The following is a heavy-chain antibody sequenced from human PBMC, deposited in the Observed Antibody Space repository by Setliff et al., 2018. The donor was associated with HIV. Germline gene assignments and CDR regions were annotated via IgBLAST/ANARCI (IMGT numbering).Heavy chain of an antibody. CDR2: IYTTGST. CDR1: GGSIGSGSHY. Sequence: SETLSLTCTVSGGSIGSGSHYWSWIRQPAGKGLEWIGHIYTTGSTNYNPSLKSRVTISADTSNNQFSLKLSSVTAADTAVYYCARGSYYDSSGHTLVDFQHWGQGTLVTVSS. J-gene: IGHJ1*01. D-gene: IGHD3-22*01. V-gene: IGHV4-61*09. CDR3: ARGSYYDSSGHTLVDFQH.